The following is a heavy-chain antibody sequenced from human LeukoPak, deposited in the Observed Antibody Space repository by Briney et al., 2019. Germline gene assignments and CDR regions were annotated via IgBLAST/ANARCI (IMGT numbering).Heavy chain of an antibody. J-gene: IGHJ5*02. CDR3: ARDLHSGSGSPNWFDP. Sequence: SVKVSCKASGGTFSSYAISWVRQAPGQGLEWMGGIIPIFGTANYAQKFQGRVTITADESTSTAYMELSSLRSEDTAVYYCARDLHSGSGSPNWFDPWGQGTLVTVSS. D-gene: IGHD3-10*01. V-gene: IGHV1-69*01. CDR1: GGTFSSYA. CDR2: IIPIFGTA.